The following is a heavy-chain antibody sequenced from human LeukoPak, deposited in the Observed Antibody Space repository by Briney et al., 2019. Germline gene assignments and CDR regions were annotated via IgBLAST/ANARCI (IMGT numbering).Heavy chain of an antibody. J-gene: IGHJ5*02. CDR3: ARDYSSSWYGWFDP. V-gene: IGHV1-18*01. Sequence: ASVKVSCKASGYTFTSYGISWVRQAPGQGLEWMGWISADNGNTNYAQKLQGRVTMTTDTSTSTAYMELRSLRSDDTAVYYCARDYSSSWYGWFDPWGQETLVTVSS. D-gene: IGHD6-13*01. CDR2: ISADNGNT. CDR1: GYTFTSYG.